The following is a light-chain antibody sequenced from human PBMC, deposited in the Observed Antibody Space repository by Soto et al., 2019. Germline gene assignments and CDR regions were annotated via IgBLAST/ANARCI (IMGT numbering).Light chain of an antibody. CDR3: CSYTSSTTYV. CDR2: SNI. V-gene: IGLV1-40*01. Sequence: QSALTQPPSVSGAPGQRVTMSCTGSSSNIGAGYDVHWYQQLPGTAPKLLIYSNINRPSGVPDRFSGSKSATSASLAITGLRPEDEADYYCCSYTSSTTYVFGTGTKLTVL. J-gene: IGLJ1*01. CDR1: SSNIGAGYD.